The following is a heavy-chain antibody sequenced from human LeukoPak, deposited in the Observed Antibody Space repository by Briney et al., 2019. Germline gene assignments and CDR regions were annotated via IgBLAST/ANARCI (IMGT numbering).Heavy chain of an antibody. CDR1: GFTLSYYW. J-gene: IGHJ4*02. V-gene: IGHV3-7*04. CDR3: ARHSAGYTTFFDY. D-gene: IGHD5-24*01. Sequence: GGSLRLSCAASGFTLSYYWMTWVRRAPGEGLEWVANIMQDGSEKYYVDSVKGRFTISRDNAKNSLYLQMNSLRAEDTAVYSCARHSAGYTTFFDYWGQGTLVTVSS. CDR2: IMQDGSEK.